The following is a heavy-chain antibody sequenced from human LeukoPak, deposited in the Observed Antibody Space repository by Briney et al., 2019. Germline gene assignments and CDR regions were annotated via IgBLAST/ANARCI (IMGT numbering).Heavy chain of an antibody. D-gene: IGHD2-15*01. J-gene: IGHJ3*02. CDR2: ISTYKGNT. CDR3: ATRRPYCSSGSCSYAFDI. CDR1: GYTFTSYD. V-gene: IGHV1-18*01. Sequence: ASVKVSCKASGYTFTSYDITWVRQAPGQGLEWMGWISTYKGNTNYAQKLQGRVTMTTDTSTSTAYMELRSLRSDDTAVYYCATRRPYCSSGSCSYAFDIWGQGTMVTVSS.